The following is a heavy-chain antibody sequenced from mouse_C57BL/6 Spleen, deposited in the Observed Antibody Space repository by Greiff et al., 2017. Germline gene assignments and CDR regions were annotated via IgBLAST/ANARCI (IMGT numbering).Heavy chain of an antibody. Sequence: QVQLQQPGTELVKPGASVKLSCKASGYTFTSYWMHWVKQRPGQGLEWIGNINPSNGGTNYNEKFKSKATLTVDKSSSTAYRQLSSLTSEDSAVYYCARQLRLRDYAMDYWGQGTSVTVSS. V-gene: IGHV1-53*01. CDR2: INPSNGGT. D-gene: IGHD3-2*02. CDR3: ARQLRLRDYAMDY. J-gene: IGHJ4*01. CDR1: GYTFTSYW.